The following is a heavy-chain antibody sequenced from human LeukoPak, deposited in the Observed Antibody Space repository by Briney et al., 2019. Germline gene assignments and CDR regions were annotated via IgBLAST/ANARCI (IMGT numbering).Heavy chain of an antibody. V-gene: IGHV3-9*01. J-gene: IGHJ4*02. CDR2: ISYNRDGI. D-gene: IGHD6-25*01. CDR1: GFTFDDYA. CDR3: AKGAAAGIRGYFDY. Sequence: QSGGSLRLSCVASGFTFDDYAMHWVRQAPGKGLEWVSGISYNRDGIGYADSVKGRFTASRDNAKNSLYLQMNSLRSGDTALYYCAKGAAAGIRGYFDYWGQGILVTVSS.